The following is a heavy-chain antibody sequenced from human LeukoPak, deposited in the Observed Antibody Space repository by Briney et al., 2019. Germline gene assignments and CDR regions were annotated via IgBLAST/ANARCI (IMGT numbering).Heavy chain of an antibody. V-gene: IGHV4-39*07. J-gene: IGHJ4*02. CDR1: GGSISSSSYY. Sequence: SEILSLTCTVSGGSISSSSYYWGWIRQPPGKGLEWIGSIYYSGSTYYNPSLKSRVTISVDTSKNQFSLKLSSVTAADTAVYYCARIGSGYFLEFDYWGQGTLVTVSS. CDR3: ARIGSGYFLEFDY. D-gene: IGHD3-22*01. CDR2: IYYSGST.